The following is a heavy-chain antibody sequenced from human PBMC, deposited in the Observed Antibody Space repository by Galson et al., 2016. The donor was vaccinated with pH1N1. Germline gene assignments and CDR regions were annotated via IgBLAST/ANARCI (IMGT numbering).Heavy chain of an antibody. Sequence: SLRLSCAASGFTFRSYSMNWVRQAPGKGLEWVASISSNGADTYYRDSMKGRFTISRDSAKSSVYLQMNSLRVEDTAVYYCARLKWPGMGSDYWGQGTVVTVSS. CDR1: GFTFRSYS. D-gene: IGHD5-12*01. CDR2: ISSNGADT. V-gene: IGHV3-21*04. J-gene: IGHJ4*02. CDR3: ARLKWPGMGSDY.